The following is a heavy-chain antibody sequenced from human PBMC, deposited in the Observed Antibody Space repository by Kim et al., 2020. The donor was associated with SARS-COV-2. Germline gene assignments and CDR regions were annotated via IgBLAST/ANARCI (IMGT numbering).Heavy chain of an antibody. Sequence: GGSLRLSCAASGFTFSSYAMHWVRQAPGKGLEWVAVISYDGSNKYYADSVKGRFTISRDNSKNTLYLQMNSLRAEDTAVYYCARDHKSWEGVRGVYYYGMDVWGQGTTVTVSS. D-gene: IGHD3-10*01. V-gene: IGHV3-30*04. CDR3: ARDHKSWEGVRGVYYYGMDV. CDR2: ISYDGSNK. J-gene: IGHJ6*02. CDR1: GFTFSSYA.